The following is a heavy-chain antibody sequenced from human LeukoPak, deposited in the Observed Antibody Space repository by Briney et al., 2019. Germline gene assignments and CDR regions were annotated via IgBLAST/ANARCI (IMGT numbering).Heavy chain of an antibody. CDR1: GFIFTDYG. J-gene: IGHJ4*02. Sequence: GGSLRLSCAASGFIFTDYGMHWVRQAPGKGLEWLTFIRYDGSDKYYADSVKGRFTISRDNSTNTLYLQMNSLTSEHTAVYYYAKEGAASEPSDRDHWGQGILVTVSS. CDR3: AKEGAASEPSDRDH. CDR2: IRYDGSDK. V-gene: IGHV3-30*02. D-gene: IGHD6-13*01.